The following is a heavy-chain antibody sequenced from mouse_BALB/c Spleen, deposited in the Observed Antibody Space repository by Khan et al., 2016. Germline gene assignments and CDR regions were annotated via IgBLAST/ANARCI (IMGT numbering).Heavy chain of an antibody. J-gene: IGHJ4*01. CDR3: ARSGSLSYYTLDY. CDR2: IYPGSNNI. D-gene: IGHD3-1*01. Sequence: QVQLQQPGPELVKPGASVNMSCKASGYTFTDYVIGWVKQRTGQGLEWIGEIYPGSNNIYYNEKFKDKATLTADKSSSTAYMQRSSLTSEDSAVYFCARSGSLSYYTLDYWGQGASVTVSS. V-gene: IGHV1-81*01. CDR1: GYTFTDYV.